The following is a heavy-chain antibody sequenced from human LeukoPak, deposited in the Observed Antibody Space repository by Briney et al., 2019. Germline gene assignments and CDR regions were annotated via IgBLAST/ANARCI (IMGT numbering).Heavy chain of an antibody. CDR3: ARLFRGVGY. CDR1: GGSISGSDYY. D-gene: IGHD3-16*01. CDR2: IYYSGST. V-gene: IGHV4-39*01. Sequence: SSETLSFTCTVSGGSISGSDYYWVWIRQPRGKGLEWIGSIYYSGSTYYNSSLKSRVSISVDTSRNQFSLKLSSVTAADTALYYCARLFRGVGYWGQGTLVTVSS. J-gene: IGHJ4*02.